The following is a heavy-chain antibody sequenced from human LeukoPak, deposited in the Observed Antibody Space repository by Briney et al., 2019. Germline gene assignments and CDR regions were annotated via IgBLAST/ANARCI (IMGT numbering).Heavy chain of an antibody. J-gene: IGHJ4*02. CDR1: GFTFSSYG. V-gene: IGHV3-30*18. CDR3: AKDPHDSGKN. Sequence: GGSLRLSCVASGFTFSSYGMHWVRQAPGKGLEWVALILYDGSDEYYADSVKGRFTISRDNSMDTLYLQMNSLRAEDTAVYYRAKDPHDSGKNWGQGTLVTVSS. CDR2: ILYDGSDE. D-gene: IGHD3-22*01.